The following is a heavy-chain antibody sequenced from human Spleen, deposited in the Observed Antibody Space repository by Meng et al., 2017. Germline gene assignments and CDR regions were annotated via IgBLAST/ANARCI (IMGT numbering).Heavy chain of an antibody. J-gene: IGHJ5*02. V-gene: IGHV1-2*06. CDR2: INPNSGGT. CDR3: ARGEGYSYGNNWFDP. Sequence: ASVKVSCKASGYTFPDYWLHWVRQAPGQGLEWMGRINPNSGGTNYAQKFQGRVTMTRDTSISTAYMELSRLRSDDTAVYYCARGEGYSYGNNWFDPWGQGTLVTVSS. D-gene: IGHD5-18*01. CDR1: GYTFPDYW.